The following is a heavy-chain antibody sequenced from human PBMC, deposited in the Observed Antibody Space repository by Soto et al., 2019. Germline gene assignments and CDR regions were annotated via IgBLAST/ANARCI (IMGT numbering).Heavy chain of an antibody. CDR2: INTGNGKT. V-gene: IGHV1-3*04. CDR3: AGIYGDYVPRFDY. CDR1: GYTFTAYA. J-gene: IGHJ4*02. D-gene: IGHD4-17*01. Sequence: ASVKVSCKASGYTFTAYAMHWVRQAPGQRLERMGWINTGNGKTKYSQRFQGRVTITRDTSASTAYMELSSLTSEDTAVYYCAGIYGDYVPRFDYGAQGTLVTVSS.